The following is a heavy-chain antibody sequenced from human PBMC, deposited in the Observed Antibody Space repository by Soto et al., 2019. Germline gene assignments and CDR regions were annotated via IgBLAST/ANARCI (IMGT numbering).Heavy chain of an antibody. CDR1: GGSISSYY. V-gene: IGHV4-59*01. CDR2: IYYSGST. CDR3: ARALKAGGYYMDV. J-gene: IGHJ6*03. Sequence: SETLSLTCTVSGGSISSYYWSWIRQPPGKGLEWIGYIYYSGSTNYNPSLKSRVTISVDTSKNQFSLKLSSVTAADTAVYYCARALKAGGYYMDVWGKGTTVTVSS. D-gene: IGHD3-10*01.